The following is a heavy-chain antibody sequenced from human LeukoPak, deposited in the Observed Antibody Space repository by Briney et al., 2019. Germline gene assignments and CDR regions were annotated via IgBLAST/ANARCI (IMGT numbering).Heavy chain of an antibody. CDR2: IRYDGSNK. Sequence: GGSLRLSCAASGFTFSSYIMHWVRQAPGKGLEWGAFIRYDGSNKYYADSVKGRFTISRDNSKSTLYLQMNSLRAEEPAVYYCANIPDIVVVPLDYWGQGTLVTVSS. J-gene: IGHJ4*02. CDR3: ANIPDIVVVPLDY. CDR1: GFTFSSYI. V-gene: IGHV3-30*02. D-gene: IGHD2-2*01.